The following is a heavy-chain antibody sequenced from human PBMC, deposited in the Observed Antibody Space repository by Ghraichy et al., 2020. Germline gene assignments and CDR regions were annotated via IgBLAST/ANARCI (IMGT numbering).Heavy chain of an antibody. V-gene: IGHV3-23*01. J-gene: IGHJ4*02. D-gene: IGHD2-15*01. CDR1: GFTFSSYA. CDR2: ISGSGGST. Sequence: GGSLRLSCAASGFTFSSYAMSWVRQAPGKGLEWVSAISGSGGSTYYADSVKGRFTISRDNSKNTLYLQMNSLRAEDTAVYYCEGGSFLRRKDYWGQGTLVTVSS. CDR3: EGGSFLRRKDY.